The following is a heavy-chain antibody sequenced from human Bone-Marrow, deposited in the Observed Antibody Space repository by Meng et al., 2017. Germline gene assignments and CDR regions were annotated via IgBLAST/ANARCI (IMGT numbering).Heavy chain of an antibody. CDR1: GYSISSGYY. CDR3: ARGLTSGPSAGDY. Sequence: SETLSLTCAVSGYSISSGYYWGWIRQPPGKGLEWIGSIYHSGSTYYNPSLKSRVTISVDTSKNQFSLKLSSVTAADTAVYYCARGLTSGPSAGDYWGQGTLVTVSS. J-gene: IGHJ4*02. V-gene: IGHV4-38-2*01. D-gene: IGHD2-15*01. CDR2: IYHSGST.